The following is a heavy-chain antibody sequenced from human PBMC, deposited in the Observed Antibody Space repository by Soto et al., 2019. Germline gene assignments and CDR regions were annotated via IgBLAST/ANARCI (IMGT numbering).Heavy chain of an antibody. CDR1: GFTFSSYA. CDR3: AKGFGFGEHYGMDV. J-gene: IGHJ6*02. Sequence: EVQWLESGGGLVQPGGSLRLSCAASGFTFSSYALTLVLQAPGKGLEWDSAISGSGDSIYYEDSVKGQFTISRDKSKNTLYLQVNGLRAEDTAIYYCAKGFGFGEHYGMDVWGQGTTVTVSS. V-gene: IGHV3-23*01. CDR2: ISGSGDSI. D-gene: IGHD3-10*01.